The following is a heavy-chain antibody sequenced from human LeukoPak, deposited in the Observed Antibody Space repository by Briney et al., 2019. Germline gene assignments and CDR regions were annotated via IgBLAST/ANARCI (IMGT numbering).Heavy chain of an antibody. J-gene: IGHJ4*02. V-gene: IGHV3-21*01. CDR1: GFTFSSYG. Sequence: KSGGSLRLSCAASGFTFSSYGMHWVRQAPGKGLEWVSSISSSSSYIYYADSVKGRFTISRDNAKNSLYLQMNSLRAEDTAVYYCARVGKRDVGVDYWGQGTLVTVSS. CDR2: ISSSSSYI. D-gene: IGHD3-16*01. CDR3: ARVGKRDVGVDY.